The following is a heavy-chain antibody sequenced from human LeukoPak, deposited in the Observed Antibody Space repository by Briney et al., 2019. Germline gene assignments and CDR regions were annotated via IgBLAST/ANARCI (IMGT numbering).Heavy chain of an antibody. CDR3: ATYRQVLLPFES. D-gene: IGHD2-8*02. V-gene: IGHV3-23*01. Sequence: QAGGSLRLSCAASGFTFSRSGMSWVRQAPGKGLEWVSSVFPSGGEIHYADSVRGRFTISRDNSKSTLSLQMNSLRAEDTAIYYCATYRQVLLPFESWGQGTLVTVSS. CDR2: VFPSGGEI. CDR1: GFTFSRSG. J-gene: IGHJ4*02.